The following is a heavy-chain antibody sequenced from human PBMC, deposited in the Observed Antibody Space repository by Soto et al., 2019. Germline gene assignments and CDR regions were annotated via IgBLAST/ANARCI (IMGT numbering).Heavy chain of an antibody. Sequence: SVKVSCKASGGTFSSYAISWVRQAPGQGLEWMGGIIPIFGTANYAQKFQGRVTITADKSTSTAYMELSSRRSEDTAVYYCARDLAVVPAATRDYVWGSSRNHYFDYWGQRTLVTVSS. J-gene: IGHJ4*02. CDR3: ARDLAVVPAATRDYVWGSSRNHYFDY. CDR1: GGTFSSYA. V-gene: IGHV1-69*06. D-gene: IGHD3-16*02. CDR2: IIPIFGTA.